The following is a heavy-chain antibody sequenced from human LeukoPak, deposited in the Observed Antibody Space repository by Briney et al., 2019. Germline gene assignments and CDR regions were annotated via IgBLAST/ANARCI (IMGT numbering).Heavy chain of an antibody. CDR1: GFTFDDYA. Sequence: PGGSLRPSCAASGFTFDDYAMHWVRQAPGKGLEWVSGISWNSGSIGYADSVKGRFTISRDNAKNSLYLQMNSLRAEDTAVYYCARDRGGGGTFDAFDIWGQGTMVTVSS. V-gene: IGHV3-9*01. CDR3: ARDRGGGGTFDAFDI. J-gene: IGHJ3*02. D-gene: IGHD1-26*01. CDR2: ISWNSGSI.